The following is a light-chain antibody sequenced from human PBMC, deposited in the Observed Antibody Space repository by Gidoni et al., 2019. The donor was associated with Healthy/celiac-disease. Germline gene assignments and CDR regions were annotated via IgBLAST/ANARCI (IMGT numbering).Light chain of an antibody. V-gene: IGLV2-14*03. CDR1: SSDVGGYNY. CDR3: SSYTSSSTLV. Sequence: QSALTQPASVSGSHGQSITISLTGTSSDVGGYNYVSWYQQHPGKAPQLMIYDVSNRPSWVSNRFSGSKSGNTASLTISGLQAEDEADYYCSSYTSSSTLVFGTGTKVTV. CDR2: DVS. J-gene: IGLJ1*01.